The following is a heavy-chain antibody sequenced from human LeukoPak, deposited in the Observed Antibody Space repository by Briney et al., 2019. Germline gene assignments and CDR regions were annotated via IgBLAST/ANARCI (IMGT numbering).Heavy chain of an antibody. J-gene: IGHJ4*02. CDR1: GFTFSGYS. CDR2: ISAGNYV. CDR3: ARRGSGSGWPIGY. D-gene: IGHD6-19*01. Sequence: GGSLRLSCVASGFTFSGYSLSWVRQAPGKGLEWVSSISAGNYVYYADAVEGRFTISRDNAKNSVFLQMNSLRAEDTAVYYCARRGSGSGWPIGYWGQGTLVTVSP. V-gene: IGHV3-21*01.